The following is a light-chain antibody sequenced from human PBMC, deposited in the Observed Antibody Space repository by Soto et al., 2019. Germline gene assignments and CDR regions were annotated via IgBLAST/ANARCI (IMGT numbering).Light chain of an antibody. CDR2: AAS. J-gene: IGKJ2*01. V-gene: IGKV1-8*01. Sequence: AIRMTQSPSAFSAATGDRVTITCRASQGISCYSSCYQQKPWEAPKLLIDAASTMQSRVPSRFSGSVSGRDFTLTISCLQSEDFTTHYCQQYYSYPPYTVGKGTKLESK. CDR3: QQYYSYPPYT. CDR1: QGISCY.